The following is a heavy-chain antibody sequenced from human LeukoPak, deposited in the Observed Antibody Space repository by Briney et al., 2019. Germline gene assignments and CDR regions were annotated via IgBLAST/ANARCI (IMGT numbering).Heavy chain of an antibody. CDR3: ARFGSDYMDV. V-gene: IGHV4-59*08. J-gene: IGHJ6*03. Sequence: PSETLSLTCTVSGGSISTYYWSWIRQPPGMGMEWIGYVFYTGNTDYNPSLKSRVTISVDTSKNQFSLKLSSVTAADTAVYYCARFGSDYMDVWGKGTTVTVSS. CDR1: GGSISTYY. CDR2: VFYTGNT. D-gene: IGHD3-10*01.